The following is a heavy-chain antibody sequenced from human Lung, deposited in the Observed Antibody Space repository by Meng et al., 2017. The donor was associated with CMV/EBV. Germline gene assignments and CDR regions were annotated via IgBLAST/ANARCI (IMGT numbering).Heavy chain of an antibody. CDR3: ARMGASGYLNY. CDR1: GYTFNSYT. V-gene: IGHV1-69*02. J-gene: IGHJ4*02. CDR2: IIPSLGIA. Sequence: SVXVSXKASGYTFNSYTINWVRQAPGQGLEWMGRIIPSLGIANYAQKFQGRVTITADKSTSTAYMELRSLRSEDTAVYFRARMGASGYLNYWGEETLVTVSS. D-gene: IGHD3-3*01.